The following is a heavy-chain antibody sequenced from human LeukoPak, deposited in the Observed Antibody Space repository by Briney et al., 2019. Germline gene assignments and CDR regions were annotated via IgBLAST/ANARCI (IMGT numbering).Heavy chain of an antibody. CDR1: GGTFSGYY. D-gene: IGHD2-2*01. Sequence: SETLSVTCAVYGGTFSGYYWSWIRQPPGKRLEWIGEINHSGSTNYNPSLKSRVTISVDTSKNQFSLKLSSVTAADTAVYYCARGFRPYCSSTSCRYYYFDYWGQGTLVTVSS. CDR2: INHSGST. J-gene: IGHJ4*02. CDR3: ARGFRPYCSSTSCRYYYFDY. V-gene: IGHV4-34*01.